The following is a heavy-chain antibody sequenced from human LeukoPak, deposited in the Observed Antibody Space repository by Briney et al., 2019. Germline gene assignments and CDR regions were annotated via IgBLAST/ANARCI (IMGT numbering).Heavy chain of an antibody. V-gene: IGHV4-39*01. Sequence: SETLSLTCTVSSGSISSSSYYWGWICQPPGKGLEWIGSIYYSGSTYYNPSLKSRVTISVDTSKNQFSLKLSSVTAADTAVYYCARASLTITGFDYWGQGTLVTVSS. D-gene: IGHD1-14*01. CDR1: SGSISSSSYY. CDR3: ARASLTITGFDY. J-gene: IGHJ4*02. CDR2: IYYSGST.